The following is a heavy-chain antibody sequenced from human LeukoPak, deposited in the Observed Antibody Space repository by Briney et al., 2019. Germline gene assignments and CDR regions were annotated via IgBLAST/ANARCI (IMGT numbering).Heavy chain of an antibody. CDR3: AKRDRTVTHAFDI. CDR1: GFTFINYS. V-gene: IGHV3-23*01. CDR2: ISGSGGTT. D-gene: IGHD4-17*01. Sequence: PGGSLRLSCTASGFTFINYSMNWLRQAPGKGLEWVSAISGSGGTTYYADSVKGRFTISRDNSENTLYLQMNSLRAEDTAVYYCAKRDRTVTHAFDIWGQGTMVTVSS. J-gene: IGHJ3*02.